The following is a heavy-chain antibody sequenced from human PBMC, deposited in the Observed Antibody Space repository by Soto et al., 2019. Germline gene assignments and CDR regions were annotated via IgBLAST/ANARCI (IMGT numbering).Heavy chain of an antibody. CDR3: ASDVVLCDGGRCYGVPLDV. CDR1: GFTHRSKY. CDR2: IQITGAT. Sequence: GGPLRLSCAASGFTHRSKYMNRRDQEPASGLKWVQLIQITGATYDADSVKGRMTISSVPTENTRHMQRDSVRVEDTAVYYCASDVVLCDGGRCYGVPLDVRGKETTITIAS. D-gene: IGHD2-15*01. V-gene: IGHV3-66*01. J-gene: IGHJ6*01.